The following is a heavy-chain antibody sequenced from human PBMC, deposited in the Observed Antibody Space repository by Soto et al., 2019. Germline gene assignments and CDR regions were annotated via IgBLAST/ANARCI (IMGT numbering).Heavy chain of an antibody. CDR2: ISAHNGNT. J-gene: IGHJ4*02. V-gene: IGHV1-18*01. D-gene: IGHD1-1*01. CDR1: GYTFTSYG. Sequence: QVHLVQSGAEVKKPGASVKVSCKGSGYTFTSYGITWVRQAPGQGLEWMGWISAHNGNTNYAQQLQGRVPVTGDPSTSTAYMELRSLRSDDTAVYYCARGRYGDYWGQGALVTVSS. CDR3: ARGRYGDY.